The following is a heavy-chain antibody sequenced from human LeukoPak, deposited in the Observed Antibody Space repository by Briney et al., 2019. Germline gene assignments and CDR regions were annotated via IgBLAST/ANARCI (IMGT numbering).Heavy chain of an antibody. CDR1: GFTFRDFW. V-gene: IGHV3-7*03. J-gene: IGHJ5*02. CDR2: IQQNGIEK. CDR3: ARDRDGKDL. D-gene: IGHD1-1*01. Sequence: GGSLRLSCAASGFTFRDFWMSWVRQAPGKGLEWVANIQQNGIEKYSVEGRFTISRDNVNSLLYLRINSQRADDTAMYYCARDRDGKDLWGQGTLVTVSS.